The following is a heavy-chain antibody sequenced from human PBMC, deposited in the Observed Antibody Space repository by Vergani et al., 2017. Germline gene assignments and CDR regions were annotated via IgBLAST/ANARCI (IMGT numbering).Heavy chain of an antibody. CDR3: ARDYYGSGSYFDY. CDR1: GGPISSGGYY. Sequence: QVQLQESGPGLVKPSQTLSLTCTVSGGPISSGGYYWSWIRQHPGKGLEWIGYIYYSGSTYYNPSLKSRVTISVATSKNQFSLKLSSVTAADTAVYYCARDYYGSGSYFDYWGQGTLVTVSS. D-gene: IGHD3-10*01. J-gene: IGHJ4*02. V-gene: IGHV4-31*03. CDR2: IYYSGST.